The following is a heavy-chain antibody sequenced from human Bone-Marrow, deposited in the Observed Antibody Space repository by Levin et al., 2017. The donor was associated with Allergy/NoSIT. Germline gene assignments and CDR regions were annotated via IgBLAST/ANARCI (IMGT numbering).Heavy chain of an antibody. Sequence: SETLSLTCTVSGGSVSSDTYYWSWIRQPPGKGLEWIGYISSSGSTYYNPSLMSRVTISVHTSKNQFSLKLTSVTPADTAVYYCGRDDYADFTGWVWGQGSLVTVSS. CDR1: GGSVSSDTYY. V-gene: IGHV4-61*01. D-gene: IGHD4-17*01. CDR3: GRDDYADFTGWV. CDR2: ISSSGST. J-gene: IGHJ4*02.